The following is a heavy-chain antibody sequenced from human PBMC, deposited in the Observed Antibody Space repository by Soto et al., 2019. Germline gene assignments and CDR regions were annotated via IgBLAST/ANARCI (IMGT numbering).Heavy chain of an antibody. CDR2: IYYSGST. Sequence: QVQLQESGPGLVKPSQTLSLTCTVSGGSISSGGYYWSWIRQHPGKGLEWIGYIYYSGSTYYNPSLRSRFTISVDTSKNQFSLKLSSVTAADTAVYYCATYYYGSGISRGWFDPWGQGTLVTVSS. CDR3: ATYYYGSGISRGWFDP. CDR1: GGSISSGGYY. V-gene: IGHV4-31*03. J-gene: IGHJ5*02. D-gene: IGHD3-10*01.